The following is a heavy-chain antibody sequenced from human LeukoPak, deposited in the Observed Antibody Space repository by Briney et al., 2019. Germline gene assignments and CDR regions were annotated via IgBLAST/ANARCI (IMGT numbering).Heavy chain of an antibody. CDR1: GFTFSNNA. D-gene: IGHD3-22*01. Sequence: GGSLRLSCAASGFTFSNNAMSWVRQAPGKGLEWVSAISDSGVTTYYADSLKARFTISRDNSKNTLYLQVNSLRAEDTAVYYCAKRNRRDSSGYPAPFDYWGQGTLVTVSS. V-gene: IGHV3-23*01. CDR2: ISDSGVTT. CDR3: AKRNRRDSSGYPAPFDY. J-gene: IGHJ4*02.